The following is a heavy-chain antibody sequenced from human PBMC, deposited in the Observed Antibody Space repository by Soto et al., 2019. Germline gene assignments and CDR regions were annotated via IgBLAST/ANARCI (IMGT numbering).Heavy chain of an antibody. V-gene: IGHV1-2*02. J-gene: IGHJ6*02. D-gene: IGHD2-21*02. CDR2: INPHSGST. CDR1: GYSFTDDY. Sequence: QVQVVQSEAEVKKPGASVKISCKTSGYSFTDDYLHWVRQAPGQGLEWAGWINPHSGSTNFAQKFLGRVSMTRDTSISTAYMELFSLTSDDTAIYYCARAVYCGDDCYSYGMDVWGQGTTVTVSS. CDR3: ARAVYCGDDCYSYGMDV.